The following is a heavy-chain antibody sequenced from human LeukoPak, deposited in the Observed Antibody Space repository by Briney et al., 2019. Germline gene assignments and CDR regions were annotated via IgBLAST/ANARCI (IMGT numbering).Heavy chain of an antibody. CDR1: GGSISSYY. CDR2: IYYSGST. V-gene: IGHV4-59*01. CDR3: ARVPTDFGFDP. J-gene: IGHJ5*02. Sequence: SETLSLTCTVSGGSISSYYWSWIRQPPGKGLEWIGYIYYSGSTNYNPSLKSRVTISVDTSKNQFSLKLSSVTAADTAVYYCARVPTDFGFDPWGQGTLVTVSS. D-gene: IGHD3-3*01.